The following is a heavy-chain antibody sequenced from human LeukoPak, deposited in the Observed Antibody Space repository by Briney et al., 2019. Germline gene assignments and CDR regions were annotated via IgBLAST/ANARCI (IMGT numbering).Heavy chain of an antibody. Sequence: GGSLRLACAASGFTFSSYNMNWVRQAPGKGLEWVSFISTSGNTIYYVDSVKGRFTISRDNAKNSLYLQMNSLRDEDTAVYYCARKYSGSGNYFFDYWGQGTLVTVSS. CDR1: GFTFSSYN. J-gene: IGHJ4*02. D-gene: IGHD3-10*01. CDR3: ARKYSGSGNYFFDY. CDR2: ISTSGNTI. V-gene: IGHV3-48*02.